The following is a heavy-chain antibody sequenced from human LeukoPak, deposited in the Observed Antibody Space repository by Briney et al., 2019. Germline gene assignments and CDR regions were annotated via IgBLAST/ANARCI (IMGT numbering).Heavy chain of an antibody. CDR2: INRDGTST. CDR1: GLTFSTYW. J-gene: IGHJ4*02. V-gene: IGHV3-74*01. Sequence: GGSLRLSCAASGLTFSTYWMHWVRHAPGKGLVWVSCINRDGTSTRYADSVKGRFTISRDNAKNTLFLQMNSLRAEDTAVYYCASHDFDYWGQGTLVTVSS. CDR3: ASHDFDY.